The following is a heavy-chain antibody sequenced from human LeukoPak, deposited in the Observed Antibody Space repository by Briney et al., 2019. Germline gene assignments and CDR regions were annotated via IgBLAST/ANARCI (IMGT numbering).Heavy chain of an antibody. CDR1: GFTFSSYW. Sequence: GGSLRLSCAASGFTFSSYWMSWVRQAPGKGLEWVANIKEDGSEKNYVDSVKGRFTISRDNAKNSLYLQMNSLRAEDTAVYYCARVPRYYYDSSGYYSTYFDYWGQGTLVTVSS. CDR2: IKEDGSEK. CDR3: ARVPRYYYDSSGYYSTYFDY. J-gene: IGHJ4*02. V-gene: IGHV3-7*05. D-gene: IGHD3-22*01.